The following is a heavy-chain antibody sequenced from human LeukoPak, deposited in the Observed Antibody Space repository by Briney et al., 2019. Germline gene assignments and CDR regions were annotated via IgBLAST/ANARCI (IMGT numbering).Heavy chain of an antibody. D-gene: IGHD1/OR15-1a*01. CDR2: ISSSSSYI. CDR3: VSYNWNNPDY. Sequence: GGSLRLSCAASGFTFSSYSMNWVRQAPGKGLEWVSSISSSSSYIYYADSVKGRFTISRDNAKNTLYLQMNSLRAEDTAVYYCVSYNWNNPDYWGQGTLVTVSS. CDR1: GFTFSSYS. V-gene: IGHV3-21*01. J-gene: IGHJ4*02.